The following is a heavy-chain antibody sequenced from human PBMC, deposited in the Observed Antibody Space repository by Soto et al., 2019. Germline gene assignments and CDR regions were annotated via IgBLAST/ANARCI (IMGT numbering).Heavy chain of an antibody. V-gene: IGHV3-23*01. CDR1: GFTCSSYA. CDR2: ISGSGGST. CDR3: AKVSGIQLWSPFDY. J-gene: IGHJ4*02. D-gene: IGHD5-18*01. Sequence: PGGSLRLSCAASGFTCSSYAMSWVRQAPGKGLEWVSAISGSGGSTYYADSVKGRFTISRDNSKNTLYLQMNSLRAEDTAVYYCAKVSGIQLWSPFDYWGQGTLVTVSS.